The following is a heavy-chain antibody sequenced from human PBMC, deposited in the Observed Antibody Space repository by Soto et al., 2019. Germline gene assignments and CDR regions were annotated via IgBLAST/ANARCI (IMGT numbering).Heavy chain of an antibody. V-gene: IGHV3-30*18. CDR1: GFTFSSYG. CDR2: ISHDGSKE. Sequence: QVRLAESGGGVVQPGMSVRLSCEASGFTFSSYGMHWVRQAPGKGLEWVATISHDGSKEYYVDSLKGRCTVSRDSSRDTAYLEMNSVRPDDTAVYYCAKDLGPGPRPPGAFDFWGAGTVVSVYS. CDR3: AKDLGPGPRPPGAFDF. J-gene: IGHJ3*01. D-gene: IGHD7-27*01.